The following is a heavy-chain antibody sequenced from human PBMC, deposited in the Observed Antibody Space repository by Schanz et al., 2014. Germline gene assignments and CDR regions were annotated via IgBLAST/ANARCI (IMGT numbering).Heavy chain of an antibody. D-gene: IGHD4-17*01. CDR1: GFTFSNYA. Sequence: QVQLVESGGGVIHPGGSLRLSCAASGFTFSNYAMHWVRQAPGKGLEWVAVISYDGSNKYYADSVKGRFTISRDNSKNTLYLQVNSLRAEDTAVYYCARDPSERYGWFDPWGQGTLVTVSS. V-gene: IGHV3-30*19. CDR2: ISYDGSNK. CDR3: ARDPSERYGWFDP. J-gene: IGHJ5*02.